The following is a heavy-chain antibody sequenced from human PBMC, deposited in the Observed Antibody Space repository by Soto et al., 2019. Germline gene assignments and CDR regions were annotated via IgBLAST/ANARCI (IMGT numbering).Heavy chain of an antibody. Sequence: SETLSLTCTVSGGSISSSSYYWGWIRQPPGKGLEWIGSIYYSGSTYYNPSLKSRVTISVDTSKNQFSLKLSSVTAADTAVYYCARQGSSSGCLDCFAPWGREPLVTVS. CDR3: ARQGSSSGCLDCFAP. CDR2: IYYSGST. J-gene: IGHJ5*02. V-gene: IGHV4-39*01. D-gene: IGHD6-25*01. CDR1: GGSISSSSYY.